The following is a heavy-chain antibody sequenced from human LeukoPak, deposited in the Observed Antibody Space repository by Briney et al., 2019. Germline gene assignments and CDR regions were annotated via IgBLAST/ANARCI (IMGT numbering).Heavy chain of an antibody. CDR3: VRGTRSNSF. D-gene: IGHD6-6*01. CDR2: IKEDGSDK. Sequence: PGGSLRLSCTASGFTFRNYWMSWVRPAPGKGLECVAYIKEDGSDKNYVDSVKGRFTISRDNAKSSLYLQMNRLRVEDTAVYYCVRGTRSNSFWGQGTQVTVSS. CDR1: GFTFRNYW. J-gene: IGHJ4*02. V-gene: IGHV3-7*01.